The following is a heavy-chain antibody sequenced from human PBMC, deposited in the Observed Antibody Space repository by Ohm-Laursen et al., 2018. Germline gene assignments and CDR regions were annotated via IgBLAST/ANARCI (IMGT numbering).Heavy chain of an antibody. J-gene: IGHJ4*02. CDR3: VKDIKRMKTSVTTCLDH. V-gene: IGHV3-9*01. CDR1: GFTFSSYW. D-gene: IGHD4-17*01. CDR2: ISWNSDTG. Sequence: SLRLSCAASGFTFSSYWMSWVRQAPGKGLEWVSGISWNSDTGGYADYVKGRFTISRDNAKNSLYLQMNSLRGDDTALYYCVKDIKRMKTSVTTCLDHWGQGTLVTVSS.